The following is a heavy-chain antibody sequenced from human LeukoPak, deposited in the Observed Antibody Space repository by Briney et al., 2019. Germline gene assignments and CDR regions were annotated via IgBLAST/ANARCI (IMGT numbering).Heavy chain of an antibody. CDR1: GFTFGDYY. CDR2: ISSSGSYT. CDR3: ARECHGSCYSVDYYHGMVV. J-gene: IGHJ6*02. Sequence: PGGSLRLSCAASGFTFGDYYMSWIRQAPGKGLEWVSYISSSGSYTTYAASVKGRFTISRDNARNSLYLQMSSLAAGDTAVYYCARECHGSCYSVDYYHGMVVWGQGTTVTVSS. V-gene: IGHV3-11*05. D-gene: IGHD2-15*01.